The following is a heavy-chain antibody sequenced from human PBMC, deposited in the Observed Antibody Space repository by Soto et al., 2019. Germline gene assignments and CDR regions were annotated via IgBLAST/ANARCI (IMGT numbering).Heavy chain of an antibody. CDR3: ASRGRFLEWSPPYY. CDR1: GGSVSSGSYY. Sequence: SETLSLTCTVSGGSVSSGSYYWSWIRQPPGEGLEWIGYIYYSGSTNYNPSLKSRVTISVDTSKNQFSLKLSSVTAADTAVYYCASRGRFLEWSPPYYWGQGTLVTVSS. D-gene: IGHD3-3*01. CDR2: IYYSGST. V-gene: IGHV4-61*01. J-gene: IGHJ4*02.